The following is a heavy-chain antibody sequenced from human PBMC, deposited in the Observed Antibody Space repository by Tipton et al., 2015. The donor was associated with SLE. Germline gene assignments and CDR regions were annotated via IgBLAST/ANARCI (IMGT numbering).Heavy chain of an antibody. V-gene: IGHV4-38-2*01. J-gene: IGHJ5*02. D-gene: IGHD2-21*01. CDR3: ARAGGGDSNWFDP. Sequence: LRLSCAASGFTFSSYGMSWVRQAPGKGLEWIGSIYYSGSTYYNPSLKSRVTIAVDTSKNQFSLKLSSVTAADTAVYYCARAGGGDSNWFDPWGQGTLVTVSS. CDR2: IYYSGST. CDR1: GFTFSSYG.